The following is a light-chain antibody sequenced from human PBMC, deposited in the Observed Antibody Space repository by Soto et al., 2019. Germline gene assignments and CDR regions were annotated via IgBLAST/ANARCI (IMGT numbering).Light chain of an antibody. V-gene: IGKV3-11*01. CDR2: DAS. CDR3: QQRSNWPIT. CDR1: QSVSSY. Sequence: EIVLTQSPATLSLSPGERATLSCRASQSVSSYLGWYQQKPGQAPRLLIYDASNRATGIPARFSGSGSGTDFTLTISSVEPEDSVVYYCQQRSNWPITFGQGTRLEIK. J-gene: IGKJ5*01.